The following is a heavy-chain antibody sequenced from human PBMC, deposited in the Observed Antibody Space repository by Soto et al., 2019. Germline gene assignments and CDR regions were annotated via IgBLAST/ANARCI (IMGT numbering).Heavy chain of an antibody. Sequence: GASLKLSCKSSGYTFTSYYMHWARQAPGQGLEWMGIINLSGGTTTYAQKFQGRVTMTRDTSTSTVYMELSSLRSEDTAVYYCARRSFSSGWDFDYWGQGTLVTVSS. J-gene: IGHJ4*02. CDR1: GYTFTSYY. D-gene: IGHD6-19*01. V-gene: IGHV1-46*01. CDR2: INLSGGTT. CDR3: ARRSFSSGWDFDY.